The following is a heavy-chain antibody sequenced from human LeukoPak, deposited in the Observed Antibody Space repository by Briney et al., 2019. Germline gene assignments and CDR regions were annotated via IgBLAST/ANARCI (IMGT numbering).Heavy chain of an antibody. CDR2: IRGDGSVK. D-gene: IGHD6-6*01. V-gene: IGHV3-7*03. J-gene: IGHJ4*02. Sequence: PGRSLRLSCAASGFTFSSYGMHWVRQAPGKGLEWVGNIRGDGSVKFYLDSVKGRFTISRDNTNSVSLQMNNLKAEDTAVYYCGRSVAAPADYWGQGTLVIVSS. CDR1: GFTFSSYG. CDR3: GRSVAAPADY.